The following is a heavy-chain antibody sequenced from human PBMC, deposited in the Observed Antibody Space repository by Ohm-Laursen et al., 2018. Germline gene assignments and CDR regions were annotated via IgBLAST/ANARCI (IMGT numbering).Heavy chain of an antibody. CDR1: GFTVSSNY. D-gene: IGHD5-12*01. V-gene: IGHV3-66*01. CDR3: AKTPLGSGYGGYYFDY. J-gene: IGHJ4*02. Sequence: SLRLSCAASGFTVSSNYMSWVRQAPGKGLEWVSAIYSGGSTYYADSVKGRFTISRDNSKNTLYLQMNSLRAEDTAVYYCAKTPLGSGYGGYYFDYWGQGTLVTVSS. CDR2: IYSGGST.